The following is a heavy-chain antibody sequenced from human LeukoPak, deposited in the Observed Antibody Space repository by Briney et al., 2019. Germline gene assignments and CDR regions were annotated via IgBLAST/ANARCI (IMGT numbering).Heavy chain of an antibody. CDR3: ARDLYFGQQLGHGWWFDP. D-gene: IGHD6-13*01. Sequence: ASVKVSCKASGYTFTSYGISWVRQAPGQGLEWMGWISAYNDNTNYAQKLQGRVTMTTDTSTSTAYMELRSLRSDDTAVYYCARDLYFGQQLGHGWWFDPWGQGTLDTVSS. V-gene: IGHV1-18*01. CDR2: ISAYNDNT. J-gene: IGHJ5*02. CDR1: GYTFTSYG.